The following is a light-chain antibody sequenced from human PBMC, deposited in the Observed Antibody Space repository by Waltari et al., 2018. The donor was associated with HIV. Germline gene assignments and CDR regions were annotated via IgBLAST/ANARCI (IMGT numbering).Light chain of an antibody. V-gene: IGLV3-10*01. J-gene: IGLJ3*02. CDR2: EDD. Sequence: SYELTQPPSVSVSPGQTANITCSGEALPKNFAYWYQKKPGQAPVLVIYEDDKRPTGGPGSFSASSSGTMATLTISGAQGDDEGDYLCYSTDASGNHWVFGGGTRLTAL. CDR3: YSTDASGNHWV. CDR1: ALPKNF.